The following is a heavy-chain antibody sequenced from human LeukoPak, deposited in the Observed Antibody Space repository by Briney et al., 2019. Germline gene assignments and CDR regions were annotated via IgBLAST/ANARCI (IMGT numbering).Heavy chain of an antibody. V-gene: IGHV3-48*03. J-gene: IGHJ4*02. CDR3: ARDAGRIYYDSSGYYFDY. CDR2: ISSSGSTI. D-gene: IGHD3-22*01. Sequence: PGGSLRLSCAASGFTFSSYEMNWVRQAPGKGLEWVSYISSSGSTIYYAASVKGRFTISRDNAKNSLYLQMNRLRADDTAVYYCARDAGRIYYDSSGYYFDYWGQGTLVTVSS. CDR1: GFTFSSYE.